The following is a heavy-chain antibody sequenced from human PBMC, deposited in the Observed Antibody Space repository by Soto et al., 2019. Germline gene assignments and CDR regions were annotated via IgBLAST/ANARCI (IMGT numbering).Heavy chain of an antibody. D-gene: IGHD5-12*01. CDR2: MSGSGGST. Sequence: GGSLRLSCAASGFTFSSYAMSWVRQAPGRGLEWVSAMSGSGGSTYYADSVKGRFTISRDNSKSTLYLQMNSLRAEDTAVYYCAKDVVATTPVGYYFAYWGQGTLVTVSS. CDR1: GFTFSSYA. J-gene: IGHJ4*02. CDR3: AKDVVATTPVGYYFAY. V-gene: IGHV3-23*01.